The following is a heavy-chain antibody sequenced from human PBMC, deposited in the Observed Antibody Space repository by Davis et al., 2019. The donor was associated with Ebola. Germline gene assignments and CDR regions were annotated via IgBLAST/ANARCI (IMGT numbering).Heavy chain of an antibody. J-gene: IGHJ4*02. CDR2: SRNIDSRYST. CDR3: VTENWYRFES. Sequence: GESLKIPCAASGFTFSNYAMSWVRQAPGKGLEWVGLSRNIDSRYSTEYAASVRGRFTISRDDSRKSLYLQMNSLTIEDTAVYYCVTENWYRFESWGQGTLVTVSS. D-gene: IGHD1/OR15-1a*01. CDR1: GFTFSNYA. V-gene: IGHV3-72*01.